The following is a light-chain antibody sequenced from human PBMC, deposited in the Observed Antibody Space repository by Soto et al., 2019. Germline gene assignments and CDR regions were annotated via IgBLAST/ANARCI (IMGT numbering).Light chain of an antibody. CDR2: EVS. Sequence: QSVLTQPASVSGSPGQSITISCTGTSSDVGGYNYVSWYQQHPGKAPKLMIFEVSYRPSGVSNRFSGSKSGNPASLTISGLQAEDEADYYCSSYTSSNVLFGGGTKLTVL. J-gene: IGLJ2*01. CDR3: SSYTSSNVL. V-gene: IGLV2-14*01. CDR1: SSDVGGYNY.